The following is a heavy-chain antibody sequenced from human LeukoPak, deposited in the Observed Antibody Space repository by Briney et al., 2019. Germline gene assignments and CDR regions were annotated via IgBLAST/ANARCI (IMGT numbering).Heavy chain of an antibody. CDR3: AGSRMVAAAGTGY. Sequence: SETLSLTCTVSGYSISSGYYWGWIRQPPGKGLEWIGSIYRSGSTYYNPSLKSRVTISVDTSKNQFSLKLSSVTAADTAVYYCAGSRMVAAAGTGYWGQGTLVTVSS. CDR2: IYRSGST. V-gene: IGHV4-38-2*02. CDR1: GYSISSGYY. J-gene: IGHJ4*02. D-gene: IGHD6-13*01.